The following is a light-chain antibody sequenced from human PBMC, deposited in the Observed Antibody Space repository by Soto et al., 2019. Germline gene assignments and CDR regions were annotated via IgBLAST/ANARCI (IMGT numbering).Light chain of an antibody. CDR2: EDD. Sequence: QSALTQPASVSGSPGQSITISCTGTSSDDGSYNLVSWYQQYPGKAPKLMIYEDDERPSGVSNRFSGSKSGNTASLTISGLQAEDEAEYYCYSYAGRSTSVFGGGTKLPVL. CDR3: YSYAGRSTSV. V-gene: IGLV2-23*01. J-gene: IGLJ2*01. CDR1: SSDDGSYNL.